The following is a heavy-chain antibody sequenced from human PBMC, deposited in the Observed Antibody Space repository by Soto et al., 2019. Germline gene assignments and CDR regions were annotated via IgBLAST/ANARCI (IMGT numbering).Heavy chain of an antibody. Sequence: PGGSLRLSCVASGFTFTNYWMTWVRQVPGKGLEWVANIKQDGSDKQYVDSVKGRFTISRDNAKNSLYLQMNSLRAEDTAVYYCARDETMIVVAPDYWGQGTLVTVSS. CDR1: GFTFTNYW. J-gene: IGHJ4*02. D-gene: IGHD3-22*01. CDR2: IKQDGSDK. V-gene: IGHV3-7*01. CDR3: ARDETMIVVAPDY.